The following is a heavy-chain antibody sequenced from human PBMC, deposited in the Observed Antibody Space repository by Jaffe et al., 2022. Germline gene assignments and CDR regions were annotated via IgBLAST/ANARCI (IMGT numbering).Heavy chain of an antibody. CDR1: GGTFSSYA. V-gene: IGHV1-69*01. J-gene: IGHJ3*02. CDR2: IIPIFGTA. Sequence: QVQLVQSGAEVKKPGSSVKVSCKASGGTFSSYAISWVRQAPGQGLEWMGGIIPIFGTANYAQKFQGRVTITADESTSTAYMELSSLRSEDTAVYYCAREKTYYDFWSGYSTNRYDAFDIWGQGTMVTVSS. D-gene: IGHD3-3*01. CDR3: AREKTYYDFWSGYSTNRYDAFDI.